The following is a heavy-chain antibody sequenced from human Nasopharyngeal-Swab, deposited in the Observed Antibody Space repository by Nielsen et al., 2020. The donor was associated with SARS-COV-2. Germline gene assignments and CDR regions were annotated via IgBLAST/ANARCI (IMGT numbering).Heavy chain of an antibody. CDR2: ISSSSSYI. Sequence: GASLKISCAASGFTFSSYSMNWVRQAPGRRLEWVSSISSSSSYIYYADSVKGRFTISRDNDKNSLYLQMNSLRAEDTAVYYCARDPGPADYDFWSGYPGGMDVWGQGTTVTVSS. V-gene: IGHV3-21*01. J-gene: IGHJ6*02. D-gene: IGHD3-3*01. CDR1: GFTFSSYS. CDR3: ARDPGPADYDFWSGYPGGMDV.